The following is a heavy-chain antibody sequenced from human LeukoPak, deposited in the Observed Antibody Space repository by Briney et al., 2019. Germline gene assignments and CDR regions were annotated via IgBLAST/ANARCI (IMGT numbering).Heavy chain of an antibody. Sequence: PGGSLRLSCAASGFTFSSYAMSWVRQAPGKGLEWVSAISGSGGSTYYADSVKGRFTISRDISKNILYLQMNSLRAEDTAVYYCAKTKPSSSREFDYWGQGTLVTVSS. J-gene: IGHJ4*02. D-gene: IGHD6-13*01. CDR2: ISGSGGST. CDR1: GFTFSSYA. V-gene: IGHV3-23*01. CDR3: AKTKPSSSREFDY.